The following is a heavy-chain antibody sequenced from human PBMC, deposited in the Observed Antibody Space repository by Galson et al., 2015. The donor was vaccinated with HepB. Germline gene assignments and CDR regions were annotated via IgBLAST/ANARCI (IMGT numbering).Heavy chain of an antibody. CDR2: ISYDGSNK. Sequence: LRLSCAASGFTFSSYAMHWVRQAPGKGLEWVAVISYDGSNKYYADSVKGRFTISRDNSKNTLYLQMNSLRAEDTAVYYCARGGSSGWTFDYWGQGTLVTVSS. CDR3: ARGGSSGWTFDY. J-gene: IGHJ4*02. CDR1: GFTFSSYA. D-gene: IGHD6-19*01. V-gene: IGHV3-30*04.